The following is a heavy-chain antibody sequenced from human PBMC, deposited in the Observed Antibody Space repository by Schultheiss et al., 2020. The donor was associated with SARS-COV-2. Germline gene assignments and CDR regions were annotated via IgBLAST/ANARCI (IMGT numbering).Heavy chain of an antibody. Sequence: SETLSLTCAVYGGSFSGYYWSWIRQPPGKGLEWIGYIYYSGSTNYNPSLKSRVTISVDTSKNQFSLKLSSVTAADTAVYYCARASRSGGGSRYRSSYWFDPWGQGTLVTVSS. CDR1: GGSFSGYY. CDR2: IYYSGST. D-gene: IGHD6-6*01. J-gene: IGHJ5*02. CDR3: ARASRSGGGSRYRSSYWFDP. V-gene: IGHV4-59*01.